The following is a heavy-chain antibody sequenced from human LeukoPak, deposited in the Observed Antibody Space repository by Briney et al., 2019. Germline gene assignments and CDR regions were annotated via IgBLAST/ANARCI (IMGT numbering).Heavy chain of an antibody. CDR3: ARLSGSPHPPFDY. Sequence: SETLSLTCTVSGGSISPFYWNWIRQPPGKGLEWIGYIYYSGSTYYNPSLKSRVTISVDTSKNQFSLKLTSVSAADTAVYYCARLSGSPHPPFDYWGQGTLVTVSS. CDR2: IYYSGST. V-gene: IGHV4-59*08. J-gene: IGHJ4*02. D-gene: IGHD1-26*01. CDR1: GGSISPFY.